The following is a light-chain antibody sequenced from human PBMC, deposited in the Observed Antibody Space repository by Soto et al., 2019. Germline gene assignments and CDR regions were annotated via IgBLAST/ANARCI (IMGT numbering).Light chain of an antibody. Sequence: HMTLSASSLSASVGYTVTISCRAVQNIISHLCWYHHKLGSAPRLLIYAASILQSGVPPRFSGSGYGTDFNLTINSLQTEDFGTYYCQQNYNIPITFGPGTRLEIK. V-gene: IGKV1-39*01. CDR1: QNIISH. J-gene: IGKJ5*01. CDR2: AAS. CDR3: QQNYNIPIT.